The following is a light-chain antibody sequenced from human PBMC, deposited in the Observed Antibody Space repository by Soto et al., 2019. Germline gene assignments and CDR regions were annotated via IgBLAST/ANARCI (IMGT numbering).Light chain of an antibody. Sequence: EIVLTHSPGTLSLSPGERATLSCRASQSVSNYLAWYQQKPGQAPRLLIYGASSRATGIPDRFSGSGSGTDFTLTISRLEPEDFAVYYCQQYGGSPQTFGQGTKVDIK. CDR2: GAS. V-gene: IGKV3-20*01. J-gene: IGKJ1*01. CDR1: QSVSNY. CDR3: QQYGGSPQT.